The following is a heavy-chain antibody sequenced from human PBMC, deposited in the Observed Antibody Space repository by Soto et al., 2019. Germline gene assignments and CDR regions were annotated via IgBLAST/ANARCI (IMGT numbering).Heavy chain of an antibody. D-gene: IGHD6-19*01. CDR2: ISYDGSNK. CDR1: GFTFSSYG. CDR3: AKGSASSGWPPSSRTSYYFYGMDV. V-gene: IGHV3-30*18. J-gene: IGHJ6*02. Sequence: GGSLRLSCAASGFTFSSYGMHWVRQAPGKGLEWVAVISYDGSNKYYADSVKGRFTISRDNSKNTLYLQMNSLRAEDTAVYYCAKGSASSGWPPSSRTSYYFYGMDVWGQGTTVTVSS.